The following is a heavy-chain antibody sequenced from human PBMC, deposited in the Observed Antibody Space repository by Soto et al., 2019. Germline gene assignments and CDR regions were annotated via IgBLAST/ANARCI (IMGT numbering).Heavy chain of an antibody. J-gene: IGHJ3*01. CDR2: ISGSGGST. D-gene: IGHD2-21*02. CDR3: AKDIGVIVVETNDASDV. CDR1: GFTFSSYA. Sequence: GGSLRLSCAASGFTFSSYAMSWVRQAPGKGLEWVSAISGSGGSTYYADSVKGRFTISRDNSKNTLYLQMNSLRAEDTAVYYCAKDIGVIVVETNDASDVWGHGTMVTVS. V-gene: IGHV3-23*01.